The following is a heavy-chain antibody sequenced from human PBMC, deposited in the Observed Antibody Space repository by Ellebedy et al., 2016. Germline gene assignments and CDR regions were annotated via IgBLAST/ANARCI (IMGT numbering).Heavy chain of an antibody. D-gene: IGHD2-8*02. V-gene: IGHV3-23*01. CDR2: ISDGGGTT. CDR3: AKSLSTATGSLTDS. Sequence: GGSLRLSCAASGFTFSDYPMNWVRQAPGKGLEWVSGISDGGGTTDYADSVKGRFTISRDNSKSMVYLQMNSLRAEDTAVYYCAKSLSTATGSLTDSWGQGTLVTVSS. J-gene: IGHJ4*02. CDR1: GFTFSDYP.